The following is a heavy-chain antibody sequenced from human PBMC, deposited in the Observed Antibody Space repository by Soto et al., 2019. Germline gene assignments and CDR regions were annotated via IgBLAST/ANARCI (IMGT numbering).Heavy chain of an antibody. J-gene: IGHJ6*02. CDR1: CGSISSGDYY. CDR2: IYSSGST. V-gene: IGHV4-30-4*01. Sequence: QVQLQESGPGLLKPSQTLSLTCTVSCGSISSGDYYWGWIRQPPGKGLEWIGSIYSSGSTYYNPSLKGRVTISVDTSNNQYSLNLSSVTAADTAVYYCARYRGCTNGVCYRYYYYYGIDVWGQGTTVTVSS. CDR3: ARYRGCTNGVCYRYYYYYGIDV. D-gene: IGHD2-8*01.